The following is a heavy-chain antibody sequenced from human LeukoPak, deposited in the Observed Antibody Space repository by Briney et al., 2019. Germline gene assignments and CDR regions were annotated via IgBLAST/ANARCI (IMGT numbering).Heavy chain of an antibody. CDR3: AREGGGAYCSSTSCHDAFDI. CDR2: INTDGSST. CDR1: GFTFSSYW. V-gene: IGHV3-74*01. J-gene: IGHJ3*02. D-gene: IGHD2-2*01. Sequence: GGSLRLSCAASGFTFSSYWMHWVRQAPGKGLVWVSRINTDGSSTSYADSVKGRFTISRDNAKNTLYLQMNSLRAEDTAVYYCAREGGGAYCSSTSCHDAFDIWGQGTMVTVSS.